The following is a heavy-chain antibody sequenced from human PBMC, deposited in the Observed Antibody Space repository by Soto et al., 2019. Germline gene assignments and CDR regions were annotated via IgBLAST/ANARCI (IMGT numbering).Heavy chain of an antibody. Sequence: PGESLKLSCKASGYILSPDFSSWVRQPPGNGLERMGRIDPLDSHTKYSPSFEGRVNISADRSIATAYLHWTRLEASDTAIYYYSRHKVEMVAEDVWGQGTLVTVSS. V-gene: IGHV5-10-1*01. D-gene: IGHD5-12*01. CDR3: SRHKVEMVAEDV. J-gene: IGHJ4*02. CDR1: GYILSPDF. CDR2: IDPLDSHT.